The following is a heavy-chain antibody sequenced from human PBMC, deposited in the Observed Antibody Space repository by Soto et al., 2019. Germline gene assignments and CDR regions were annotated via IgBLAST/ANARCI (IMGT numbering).Heavy chain of an antibody. V-gene: IGHV3-21*06. J-gene: IGHJ5*02. CDR2: ISTSSSNI. CDR1: GFSFSEYT. CDR3: TRGEQWPVNNWFDP. Sequence: GGSLRLSCVASGFSFSEYTMSWVRQAPGKGLDWVSTISTSSSNIFYAASVKGRFTVSRDNAKNTLYLQMDNLRAEDTAVYYCTRGEQWPVNNWFDPWGQGTLVTVSS. D-gene: IGHD6-19*01.